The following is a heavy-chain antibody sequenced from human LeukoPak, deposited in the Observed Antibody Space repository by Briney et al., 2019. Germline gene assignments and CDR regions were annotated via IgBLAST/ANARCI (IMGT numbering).Heavy chain of an antibody. V-gene: IGHV1-3*01. CDR3: ARVPLHDASGRYYPH. J-gene: IGHJ1*01. CDR2: INAGNGNT. D-gene: IGHD3-22*01. Sequence: ASVKVSCKASGYTFTSYAMHWVRQAPGQRLEWMGWINAGNGNTKYSQKFQGRVTITRDTSASTAYMELSSLRSEDTAVYYCARVPLHDASGRYYPHWGQGTLVTVSS. CDR1: GYTFTSYA.